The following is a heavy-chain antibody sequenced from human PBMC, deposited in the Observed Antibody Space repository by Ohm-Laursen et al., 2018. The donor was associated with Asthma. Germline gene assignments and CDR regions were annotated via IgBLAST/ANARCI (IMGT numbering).Heavy chain of an antibody. CDR2: ISAYNGNT. CDR1: GYTFTSSG. V-gene: IGHV1-18*04. Sequence: ASVNVSCKVSGYTFTSSGISWVRQPPGHGLEWMVWISAYNGNTNYAQKLQGRVTMTTDTSTSTAYMELRSLRSADTAVYYCARDPYYYDSSGHGAFDIWGQGTMVTVSS. J-gene: IGHJ3*02. CDR3: ARDPYYYDSSGHGAFDI. D-gene: IGHD3-22*01.